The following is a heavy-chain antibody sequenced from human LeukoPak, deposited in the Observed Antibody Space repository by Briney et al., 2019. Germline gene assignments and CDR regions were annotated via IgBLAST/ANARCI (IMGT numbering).Heavy chain of an antibody. Sequence: ASVKVSCKASGYTFTGYYMHWVRQATGQGLEWMGWMNPNSGNTGYAQKFQGRVTMTRNTSISTAYMELSSLRSEDTAVYYCARGCLRCIAAADPDYWGQGTLVTVS. V-gene: IGHV1-8*02. CDR3: ARGCLRCIAAADPDY. CDR1: GYTFTGYY. D-gene: IGHD6-13*01. J-gene: IGHJ4*02. CDR2: MNPNSGNT.